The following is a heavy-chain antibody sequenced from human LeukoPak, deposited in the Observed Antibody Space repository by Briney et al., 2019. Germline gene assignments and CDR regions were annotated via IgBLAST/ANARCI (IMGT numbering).Heavy chain of an antibody. V-gene: IGHV1-18*01. D-gene: IGHD3-3*01. CDR3: ARGPSITIFGVVNDY. CDR2: ISAYNGNT. Sequence: ASVKVSCKASGYTFTSYGISWVRQAPRQGFEWMGWISAYNGNTNYAQNLQGRVTMTTDTSTSTAYMELRSLRSDDTAVYYCARGPSITIFGVVNDYWGQGTLVTVSS. J-gene: IGHJ4*02. CDR1: GYTFTSYG.